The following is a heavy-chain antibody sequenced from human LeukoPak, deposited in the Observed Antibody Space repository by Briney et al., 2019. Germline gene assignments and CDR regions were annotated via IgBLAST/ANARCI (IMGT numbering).Heavy chain of an antibody. V-gene: IGHV4-34*01. Sequence: GSLRLSCAASGFTFSSYVMSWIRQPPGKGLEWIGEINHSGSTNYNPSLKSRVTISVDTSKNQFSLKLSSVTAADTAVYYCARVLRSGTEFDYWGQGTLVTVSS. J-gene: IGHJ4*02. D-gene: IGHD3-10*01. CDR1: GFTFSSYV. CDR3: ARVLRSGTEFDY. CDR2: INHSGST.